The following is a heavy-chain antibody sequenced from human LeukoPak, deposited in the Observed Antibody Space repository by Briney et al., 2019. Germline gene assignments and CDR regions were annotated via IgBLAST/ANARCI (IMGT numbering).Heavy chain of an antibody. J-gene: IGHJ4*02. Sequence: GGSLRLSCVGSGFTSIAYALTWARQAPGKGLEWVSGISGGGVTTYYADSVKGRFTISRDNSKNTLYLQMNSLRAEDTAVYYCAKYLKGNYYDNWGQGTLVTVSS. CDR2: ISGGGVTT. V-gene: IGHV3-23*01. D-gene: IGHD3-10*01. CDR1: GFTSIAYA. CDR3: AKYLKGNYYDN.